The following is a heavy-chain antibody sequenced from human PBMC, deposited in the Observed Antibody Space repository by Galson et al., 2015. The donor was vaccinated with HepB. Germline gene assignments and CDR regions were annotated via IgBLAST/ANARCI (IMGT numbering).Heavy chain of an antibody. V-gene: IGHV3-23*01. CDR1: GFTFSSYA. J-gene: IGHJ4*02. D-gene: IGHD2-2*01. CDR2: ITGSGSST. Sequence: SLRLSCAASGFTFSSYAMSWVRQAPGKGLEWVSTITGSGSSTYYADSVKGRLTISRDNSGNTLFLQMNSLRAEDTALYYCAKWSRVGPAGAPDFWGQGTLVTVSP. CDR3: AKWSRVGPAGAPDF.